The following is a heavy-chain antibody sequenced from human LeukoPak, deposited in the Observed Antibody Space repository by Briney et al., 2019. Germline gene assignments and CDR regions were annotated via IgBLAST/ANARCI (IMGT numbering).Heavy chain of an antibody. V-gene: IGHV3-21*01. Sequence: GGSLRLSCAASGFTFSSYAMHWVRQAPGKGLEWVSSISGSSSYIYYADSVKGRFSISRDNAKNSLYLQMNSLRAEDTAVYYCARDLLGWELHYFDYWGQGTLVTVSS. CDR2: ISGSSSYI. CDR1: GFTFSSYA. D-gene: IGHD1-26*01. CDR3: ARDLLGWELHYFDY. J-gene: IGHJ4*02.